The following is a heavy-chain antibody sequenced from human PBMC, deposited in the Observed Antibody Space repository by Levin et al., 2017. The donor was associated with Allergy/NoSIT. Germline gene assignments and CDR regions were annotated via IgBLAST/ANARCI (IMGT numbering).Heavy chain of an antibody. D-gene: IGHD3-10*01. CDR2: IYYSGST. CDR1: GGSISSSSYY. J-gene: IGHJ6*03. V-gene: IGHV4-39*01. CDR3: ASLYYYGSGPLYYYYYYMDV. Sequence: PETLSLTCTVSGGSISSSSYYWGWIRQPPGKGLEWIGSIYYSGSTYYNPSLKSRVTISVDTSKNQFSLKLSSVTAADTAVYYCASLYYYGSGPLYYYYYYMDVWGKGTTVTVSS.